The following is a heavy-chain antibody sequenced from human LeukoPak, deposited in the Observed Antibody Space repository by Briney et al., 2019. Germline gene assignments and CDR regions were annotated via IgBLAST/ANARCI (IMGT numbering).Heavy chain of an antibody. V-gene: IGHV4-30-4*01. CDR3: VRDYDSSGSFDY. D-gene: IGHD3-22*01. J-gene: IGHJ4*02. CDR2: IYYSGST. CDR1: GGSISSGDYH. Sequence: PSQTLSLTCTVSGGSISSGDYHWSWIRQPPGKGLEWIGYIYYSGSTYYNPSLKSRVTISLDTSKNQFSLKLSSVTAADTAVYYCVRDYDSSGSFDYWGQGTLVTVSS.